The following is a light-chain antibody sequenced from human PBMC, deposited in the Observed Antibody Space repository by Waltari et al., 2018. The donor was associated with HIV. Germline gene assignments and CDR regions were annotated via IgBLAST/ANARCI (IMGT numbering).Light chain of an antibody. CDR2: DNN. CDR1: SSNIGNNY. Sequence: QSVLTRPPSVSEAPGQKVTTSCYGTSSNIGNNYVSWYQQPPGTAPKLLIYDNNKRPSGIPDRVSGSKSGTSATLGITGLQTGDEADYYCGTWDSSLRAGGTVFGGGTKLTVL. CDR3: GTWDSSLRAGGTV. V-gene: IGLV1-51*01. J-gene: IGLJ2*01.